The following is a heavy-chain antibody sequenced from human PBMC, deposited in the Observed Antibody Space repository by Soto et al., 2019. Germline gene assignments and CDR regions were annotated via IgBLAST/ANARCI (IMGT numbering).Heavy chain of an antibody. V-gene: IGHV1-18*01. CDR3: GKEYYGFWSGYQGLMEL. Sequence: ASVKVSCKASGYTFTSYGISWVRQAPGQGLEWMGWISAYNGNTNYAQKLQGRVTMTTDTSTSTAYMELRSLRSDDPAVYYCGKEYYGFWSGYQGLMELWGQGTTVNVSS. D-gene: IGHD3-3*01. J-gene: IGHJ6*01. CDR1: GYTFTSYG. CDR2: ISAYNGNT.